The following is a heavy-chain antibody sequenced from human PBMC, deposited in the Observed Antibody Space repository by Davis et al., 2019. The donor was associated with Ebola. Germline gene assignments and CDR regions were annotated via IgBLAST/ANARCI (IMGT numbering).Heavy chain of an antibody. CDR1: GGSISSGGYY. J-gene: IGHJ4*02. D-gene: IGHD4-17*01. CDR2: IYYSGST. V-gene: IGHV4-31*03. Sequence: PSETLSLTCTVSGGSISSGGYYWSWIRQHPGKGLEWIGYIYYSGSTYYNPPLKSRVTLSVDTSKNQFSLKLSSVTAADTAVYYCARIDTLYGDYRWDYWGQGTLVTVSS. CDR3: ARIDTLYGDYRWDY.